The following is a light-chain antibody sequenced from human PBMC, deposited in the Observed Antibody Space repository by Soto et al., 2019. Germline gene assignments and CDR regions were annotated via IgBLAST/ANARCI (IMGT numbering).Light chain of an antibody. CDR2: GAS. V-gene: IGKV3-20*01. J-gene: IGKJ1*01. CDR1: PSVTNY. CDR3: QQYVSSPPT. Sequence: EIVLTQSPATLSLSPGERATLSCRASPSVTNYLAWYQQKPGQPPRLLIYGASSRATGTPHRFSGSGSGTDFTLTINRLEPEDFAVYYCQQYVSSPPTFGQGTKVDNK.